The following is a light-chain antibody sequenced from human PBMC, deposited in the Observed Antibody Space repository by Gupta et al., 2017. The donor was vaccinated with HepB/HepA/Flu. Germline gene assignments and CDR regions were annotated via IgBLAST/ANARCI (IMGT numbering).Light chain of an antibody. CDR3: QQYNNYPLT. J-gene: IGKJ4*01. CDR2: KAS. CDR1: QSISAW. Sequence: DIQMTQSPSTLSASVGDTVTITCRASQSISAWLAWYQKKPGKAPKLLIYKASSLESGVTSRFSGSGSGTDFSLTISSLQPDDSASYYCQQYNNYPLTFGGGTKVEIK. V-gene: IGKV1-5*03.